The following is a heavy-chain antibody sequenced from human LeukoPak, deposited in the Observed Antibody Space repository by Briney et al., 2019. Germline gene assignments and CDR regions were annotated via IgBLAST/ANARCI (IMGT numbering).Heavy chain of an antibody. J-gene: IGHJ5*02. CDR1: GFTFSSYS. CDR2: ISGSSSSI. CDR3: ARTNYRNWFDP. V-gene: IGHV3-21*01. D-gene: IGHD4/OR15-4a*01. Sequence: PGGSLRLSCAASGFTFSSYSLNWVRQAPGKGLEWVSSISGSSSSIYYADSMSGRSTISRDNAKNSLYLQMNSLTAEDTAVYYCARTNYRNWFDPWGQGALVTVSS.